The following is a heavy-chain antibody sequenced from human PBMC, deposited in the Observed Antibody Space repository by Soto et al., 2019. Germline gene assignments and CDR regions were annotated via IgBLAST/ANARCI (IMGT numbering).Heavy chain of an antibody. Sequence: EVQLLESGGSLVQPGGSLKLSCVASGVTFSIYSMSWVRQAPGKGLEWVSTISGSGDGTYYGDSVKGRFTISRDNSKNTLFLQMNSLRADDTAVYYCAQLKYSSTWHWFDPWGQGALVTVSS. V-gene: IGHV3-23*01. CDR2: ISGSGDGT. D-gene: IGHD6-13*01. CDR1: GVTFSIYS. J-gene: IGHJ5*02. CDR3: AQLKYSSTWHWFDP.